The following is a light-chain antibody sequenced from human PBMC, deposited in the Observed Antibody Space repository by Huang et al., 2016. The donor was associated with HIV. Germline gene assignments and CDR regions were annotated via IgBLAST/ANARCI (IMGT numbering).Light chain of an antibody. CDR3: QQANSYPYT. Sequence: DIQMTQSPSSVSASVGDRVIITCRAGQGISTWLGWYQQKPGKAPKLLIFPASTLQSGVPSRFSGSGSGTDFTLTINSLQPEDFATYYCQQANSYPYTFGRGTKLEFK. J-gene: IGKJ2*01. CDR1: QGISTW. V-gene: IGKV1-12*01. CDR2: PAS.